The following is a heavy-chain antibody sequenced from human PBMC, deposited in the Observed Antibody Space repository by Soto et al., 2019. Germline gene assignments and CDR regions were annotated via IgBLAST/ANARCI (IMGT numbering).Heavy chain of an antibody. CDR3: TREDRFGGVIVKLYGDYAYNWFDP. Sequence: EVQLVESGGGLVKPGRSLRLSCTASGFTFGDYAMSWFRQAPGKGLEWVGFIRSKAYGGTTEYAASVKGRFTISRDDSKSIAYLQMNSLKTEDTAVYYCTREDRFGGVIVKLYGDYAYNWFDPWGQGTLVTVSS. CDR2: IRSKAYGGTT. D-gene: IGHD3-16*02. V-gene: IGHV3-49*05. CDR1: GFTFGDYA. J-gene: IGHJ5*02.